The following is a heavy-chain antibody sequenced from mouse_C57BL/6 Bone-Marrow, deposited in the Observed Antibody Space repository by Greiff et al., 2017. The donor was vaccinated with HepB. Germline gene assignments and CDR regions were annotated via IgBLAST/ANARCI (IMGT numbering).Heavy chain of an antibody. D-gene: IGHD1-1*01. Sequence: QVHVKQSGAELAKPGASVKLSCKASGYTFTSYWMHWVKQRPGQGLEWIGYINPSSGYTKYNQKFKDKATLTADKSSITAYMQLSSLKYEDSAVYYCAGYYYGRDMDYWGQGTSVTVSS. V-gene: IGHV1-7*01. J-gene: IGHJ4*01. CDR2: INPSSGYT. CDR1: GYTFTSYW. CDR3: AGYYYGRDMDY.